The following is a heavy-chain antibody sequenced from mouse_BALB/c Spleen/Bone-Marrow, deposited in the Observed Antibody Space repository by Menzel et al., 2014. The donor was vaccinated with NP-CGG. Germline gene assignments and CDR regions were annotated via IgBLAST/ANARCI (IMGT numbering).Heavy chain of an antibody. CDR2: IYPYNGGT. V-gene: IGHV1S29*02. Sequence: EVQLQQSGPELVKPGASVKISCKASGYTFTDYNMHWVKRSHGKSLEWIGYIYPYNGGTGYNQKFKSKATLTVDNSSSTAYMELRSLTSEDSAVYYCARGGGYDGYYGLAYWGQGTLVTVSA. D-gene: IGHD2-3*01. J-gene: IGHJ3*01. CDR3: ARGGGYDGYYGLAY. CDR1: GYTFTDYN.